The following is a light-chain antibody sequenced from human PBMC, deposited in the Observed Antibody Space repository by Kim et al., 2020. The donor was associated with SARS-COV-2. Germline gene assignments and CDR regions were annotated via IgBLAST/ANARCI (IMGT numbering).Light chain of an antibody. Sequence: GQSITISCTGTSSDVGGYNYVSWYQQHPGKAPKLMIYDVSNRPSGVSNRFSGSKSGNTASLTISGLRAEDEADYYCSSYASSSNWVFGGGTQLTVL. V-gene: IGLV2-14*03. CDR1: SSDVGGYNY. CDR3: SSYASSSNWV. CDR2: DVS. J-gene: IGLJ3*02.